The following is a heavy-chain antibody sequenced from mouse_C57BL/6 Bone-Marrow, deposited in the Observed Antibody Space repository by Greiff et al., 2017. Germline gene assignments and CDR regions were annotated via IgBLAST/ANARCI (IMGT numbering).Heavy chain of an antibody. V-gene: IGHV1-84*01. CDR1: GYTFTDYF. CDR2: IYPGSGNT. CDR3: ARGRGFAY. J-gene: IGHJ3*01. Sequence: VQLQESGPELVKPGASVKISCKASGYTFTDYFIYWVKQRPGQGLEWIGWIYPGSGNTKYKEQFKGKAKLTVNTSSSTAYMQLSSLTYEDSAVYYCARGRGFAYWGQGTLVTVSA.